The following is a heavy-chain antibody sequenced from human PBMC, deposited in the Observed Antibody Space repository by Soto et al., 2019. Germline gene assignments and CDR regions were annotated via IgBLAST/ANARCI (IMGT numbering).Heavy chain of an antibody. D-gene: IGHD3-16*01. V-gene: IGHV3-7*04. CDR2: IKEDGSEK. CDR1: GFRFSNHW. J-gene: IGHJ6*02. Sequence: EEELVESGGGLVQPGGSLRLSCAASGFRFSNHWMSWVRQAPGKGLEWVAYIKEDGSEKYYADSVKGRFTLSRDNAKNSLYAEMDSLRDEDTAVYYCARDKGGRSGMDVWGQGTTVTVSS. CDR3: ARDKGGRSGMDV.